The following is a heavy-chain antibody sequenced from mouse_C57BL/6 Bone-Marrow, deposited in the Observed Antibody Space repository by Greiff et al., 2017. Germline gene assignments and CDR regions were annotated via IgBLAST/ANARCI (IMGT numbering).Heavy chain of an antibody. Sequence: VQLVESGPELVKPGASVKLSCKASGYTFTSYDINWVKQRPGQGLEWIGWIYPRDGSTKYNEKFKGKATLTVDTSSITAYMELHSLTSEDAAVYFCARLEFDGSSGDWYFDVWGTGTTVTVSS. D-gene: IGHD1-1*01. CDR3: ARLEFDGSSGDWYFDV. CDR1: GYTFTSYD. CDR2: IYPRDGST. V-gene: IGHV1-85*01. J-gene: IGHJ1*03.